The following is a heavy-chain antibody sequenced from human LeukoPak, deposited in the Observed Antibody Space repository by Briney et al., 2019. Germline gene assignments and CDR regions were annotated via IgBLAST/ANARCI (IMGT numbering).Heavy chain of an antibody. D-gene: IGHD3-22*01. V-gene: IGHV4-4*07. J-gene: IGHJ5*02. CDR2: IYTSGST. CDR1: TDSTNVYY. CDR3: ARSNTYYYDSASGWFDP. Sequence: EASETLSLTCSVSTDSTNVYYWSWIRQPAGKGLEWIGRIYTSGSTNYNPYFKSRVSMSVDTSKNHFSLKLSSVTAADTAVYYCARSNTYYYDSASGWFDPWGQGTLVTVSS.